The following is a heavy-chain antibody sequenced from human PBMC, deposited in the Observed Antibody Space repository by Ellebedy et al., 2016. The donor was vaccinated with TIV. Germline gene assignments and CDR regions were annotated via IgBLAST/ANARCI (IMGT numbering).Heavy chain of an antibody. CDR2: ISDSGGST. V-gene: IGHV3-23*01. D-gene: IGHD4-17*01. CDR3: ARDNYGDYLYDF. CDR1: GFTFSSYA. Sequence: PGGSLRLSCAASGFTFSSYAMSWVRQAPGKGLECVSGISDSGGSTYYAESVKGRFTISRDNSKNTLYLQMNSLRAEDTAIYFCARDNYGDYLYDFWGQGTLVTVSS. J-gene: IGHJ4*02.